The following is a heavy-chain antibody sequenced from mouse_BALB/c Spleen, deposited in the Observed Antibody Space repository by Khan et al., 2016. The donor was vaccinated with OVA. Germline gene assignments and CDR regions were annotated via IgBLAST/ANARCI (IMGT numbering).Heavy chain of an antibody. V-gene: IGHV9-3-1*01. D-gene: IGHD2-14*01. CDR1: GFTFTNYG. Sequence: QIQLVQSGPELKKPGETVQISCKASGFTFTNYGMNWVKQAPGKGLKWMGWINTYTGEPAFADDFKGRLAFSFKTSVSIAYSQINSLKTLDTATNFCARVGYNGTMDCWGQGTSVTVSS. CDR3: ARVGYNGTMDC. CDR2: INTYTGEP. J-gene: IGHJ4*01.